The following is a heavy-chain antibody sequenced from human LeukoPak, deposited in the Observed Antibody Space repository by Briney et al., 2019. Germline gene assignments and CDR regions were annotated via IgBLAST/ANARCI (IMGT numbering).Heavy chain of an antibody. D-gene: IGHD6-25*01. V-gene: IGHV3-23*01. J-gene: IGHJ4*02. Sequence: GGSLRLSCAASGFTFSSFSMTWVRQAPGKGLEWVSSIIVSGTTYYADSVKGRFTISGDSFRGTLFLQMDSLRVEDTAVYFCAKGSVGNADFASWGQGARVTVSS. CDR2: IIVSGTT. CDR1: GFTFSSFS. CDR3: AKGSVGNADFAS.